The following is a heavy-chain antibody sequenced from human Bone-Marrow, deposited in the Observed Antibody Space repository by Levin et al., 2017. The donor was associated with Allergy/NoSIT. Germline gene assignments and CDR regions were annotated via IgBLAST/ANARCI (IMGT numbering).Heavy chain of an antibody. J-gene: IGHJ6*03. CDR2: LDGSSGKT. CDR1: GFIFADYA. CDR3: AKAGTTVMLDYSYLDV. D-gene: IGHD4-17*01. V-gene: IGHV3-23*01. Sequence: GESLKISSTISGFIFADYAMNWVRQAPGRGLEWVSSLDGSSGKTHYADVVKGRFTISREYSKNTLFLQMNSLRVEDTARYYCAKAGTTVMLDYSYLDVWGEGTAVTVSS.